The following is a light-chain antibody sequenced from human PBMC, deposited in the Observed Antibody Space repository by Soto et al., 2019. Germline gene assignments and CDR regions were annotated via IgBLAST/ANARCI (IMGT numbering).Light chain of an antibody. CDR1: SSDVRSYNL. V-gene: IGLV2-23*02. Sequence: QSLLTQPASVSGSPGQSITISCTGTSSDVRSYNLVSWYQQHPGKAPKLMIYEVSKRPSGVSNRFSGSKSGNTASLTISGLQAEDEADYYCCSYAGSSTFFYVFGTGTKVTVL. CDR2: EVS. J-gene: IGLJ1*01. CDR3: CSYAGSSTFFYV.